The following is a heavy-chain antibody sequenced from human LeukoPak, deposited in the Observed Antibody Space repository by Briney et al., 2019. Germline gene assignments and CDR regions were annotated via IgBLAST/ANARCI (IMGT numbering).Heavy chain of an antibody. CDR2: VTTYSNI. V-gene: IGHV3-69-1*01. Sequence: PGGSLRLSCAASGFTFSNYAMNWVRQAPEKGLEWVSSVTTYSNIYYADSLKGRFTISRDNAKNSLYLQMNSLRAEDTAVYYCARDVGMAAAGDYWGQGTLVTVSS. CDR1: GFTFSNYA. D-gene: IGHD6-13*01. J-gene: IGHJ4*02. CDR3: ARDVGMAAAGDY.